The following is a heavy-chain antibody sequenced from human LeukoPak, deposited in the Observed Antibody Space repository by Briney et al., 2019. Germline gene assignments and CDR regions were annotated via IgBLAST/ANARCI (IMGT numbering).Heavy chain of an antibody. D-gene: IGHD2-2*01. J-gene: IGHJ5*02. CDR2: IKQDGSEK. V-gene: IGHV3-7*01. Sequence: GGSLRLSCAASGLTLSSYWMSWVRQAPGKGLEWVANIKQDGSEKYYVDSVKGRFTISRDNAKNSLYLQMNSLRAEDTAVYYCARDDCSSISCYHNWFDPWGQGTLVTVSS. CDR3: ARDDCSSISCYHNWFDP. CDR1: GLTLSSYW.